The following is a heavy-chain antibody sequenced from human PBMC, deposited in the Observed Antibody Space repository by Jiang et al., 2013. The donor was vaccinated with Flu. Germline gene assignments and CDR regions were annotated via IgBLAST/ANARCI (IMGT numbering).Heavy chain of an antibody. CDR2: IYYSGVT. J-gene: IGHJ4*02. D-gene: IGHD2-15*01. CDR1: GASVNSNGHY. V-gene: IGHV4-31*03. Sequence: GPGLVKPSQTLSLTCSVSGASVNSNGHYWTWVRQHPVKGLEWIGYIYYSGVTAYNPSLRSRAEISVDTSKNHFSLTLTSVTAADTAVYFCASLLRPPGYFFDLWGQGTPVTVSS. CDR3: ASLLRPPGYFFDL.